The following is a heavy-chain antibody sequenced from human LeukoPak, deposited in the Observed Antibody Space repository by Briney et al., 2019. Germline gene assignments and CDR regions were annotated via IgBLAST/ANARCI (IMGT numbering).Heavy chain of an antibody. V-gene: IGHV5-10-1*01. CDR1: GYSFTSYW. D-gene: IGHD4-17*01. CDR3: ARHEPEHFSYGDYGLGY. J-gene: IGHJ4*02. CDR2: IDPSDSYT. Sequence: GESLKISCKGSGYSFTSYWISWVRQMPGKGLEWMGRIDPSDSYTNYSPSFQGHITISADKSISTAYLQWSSLKASDTAMYYCARHEPEHFSYGDYGLGYWGQGTLGTGSS.